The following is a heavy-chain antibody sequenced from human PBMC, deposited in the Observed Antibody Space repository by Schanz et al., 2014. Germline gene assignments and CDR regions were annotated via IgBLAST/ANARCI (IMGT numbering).Heavy chain of an antibody. Sequence: QVHLQESGPGLVKPSETLSLTCTVSGDSITSHFWSWTRQPPGKGLELIGFFYYGGSTNYNPSLKSRVPISADTSKNQLSRRRTSVTAADTASYYCARRRRGHGMDVWGQGTTVTVSS. CDR1: GDSITSHF. J-gene: IGHJ6*02. CDR3: ARRRRGHGMDV. CDR2: FYYGGST. V-gene: IGHV4-59*08.